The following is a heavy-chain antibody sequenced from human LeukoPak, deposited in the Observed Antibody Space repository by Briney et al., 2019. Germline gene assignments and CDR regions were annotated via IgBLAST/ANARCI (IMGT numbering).Heavy chain of an antibody. CDR2: INSDGSSI. Sequence: PGGSLRLSCAASGFPFSEYSMNWVRQDPGKGLVWVSRINSDGSSITYADSVKGRFTISRDNAKNTLYLQMNSLGVEDTAVYYCAREGRVSGYDFDSWGQGTLVTVSS. V-gene: IGHV3-74*03. J-gene: IGHJ4*02. D-gene: IGHD5-12*01. CDR3: AREGRVSGYDFDS. CDR1: GFPFSEYS.